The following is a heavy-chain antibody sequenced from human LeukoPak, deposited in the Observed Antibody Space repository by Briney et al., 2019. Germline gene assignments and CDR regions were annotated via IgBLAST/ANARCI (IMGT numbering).Heavy chain of an antibody. CDR1: GYTFTGYY. V-gene: IGHV1-2*06. D-gene: IGHD3-22*01. CDR2: INPNSGGT. CDR3: ARASYYYDSSGYSYYFDY. J-gene: IGHJ4*02. Sequence: ASVKVSCKASGYTFTGYYMHWVRQAPGQGLEWMGRINPNSGGTNYAQKFKGRVTMTRDTSISTAYMELSRLRSYDTAVYYCARASYYYDSSGYSYYFDYWGQGTLVTVSS.